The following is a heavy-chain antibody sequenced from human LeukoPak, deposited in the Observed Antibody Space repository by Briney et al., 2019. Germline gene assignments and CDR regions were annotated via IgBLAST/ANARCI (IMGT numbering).Heavy chain of an antibody. J-gene: IGHJ4*02. CDR1: GFSFNNYA. CDR3: AKGAYDYIEIAYFDY. D-gene: IGHD5-12*01. CDR2: IIGSSGST. V-gene: IGHV3-23*01. Sequence: GGSLRLSCVASGFSFNNYAMNWVRQAPGKGLEWVSLIIGSSGSTFYADSVKGRFTISTDKSKNTLYLQMNSLRAEDTAVYYCAKGAYDYIEIAYFDYWGQGSLVTVSS.